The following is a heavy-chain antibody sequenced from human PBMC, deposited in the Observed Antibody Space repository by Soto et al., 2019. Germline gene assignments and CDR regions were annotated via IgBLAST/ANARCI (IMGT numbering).Heavy chain of an antibody. CDR2: ISAYNGNT. J-gene: IGHJ4*02. CDR1: GYTFTSYG. D-gene: IGHD3-10*01. V-gene: IGHV1-18*01. CDR3: ARVYRITMVRGELSEY. Sequence: QVQLVQSGAEVKKPGASVKVSCKASGYTFTSYGISWVRQAPGQGLEWMGWISAYNGNTNYAQKLQGRVTMTTDTATSTAYMELRSLRSDDTAIYYCARVYRITMVRGELSEYWGQGTLVTVSS.